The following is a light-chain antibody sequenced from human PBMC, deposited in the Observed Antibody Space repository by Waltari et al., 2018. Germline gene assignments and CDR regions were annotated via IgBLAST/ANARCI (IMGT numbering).Light chain of an antibody. CDR2: WAS. J-gene: IGKJ5*01. Sequence: DIVMTQSPDSLLVSLGERATTSRNSSQSILYTSNDKNYLAWYQQKAGQPPRLLVHWASIRESGVPDRFRGSGSGTDFTLTISNLQPEDVAFYWCQQYFNSPIAFGQGTRLEIK. CDR1: QSILYTSNDKNY. CDR3: QQYFNSPIA. V-gene: IGKV4-1*01.